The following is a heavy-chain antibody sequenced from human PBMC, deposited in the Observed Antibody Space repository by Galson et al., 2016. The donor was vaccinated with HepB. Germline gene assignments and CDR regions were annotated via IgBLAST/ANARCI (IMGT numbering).Heavy chain of an antibody. D-gene: IGHD6-6*01. J-gene: IGHJ4*02. CDR1: GYTFTSYA. Sequence: SVKVSCKASGYTFTSYAISWVRQAPAQALEYLGWIDTSNGNTNYPQKFQDRVTLTTDTSTSTTYMELRSLISDDTAVYYCARHYSSTWPAGLIFDSWGPGTPVTVSS. CDR3: ARHYSSTWPAGLIFDS. CDR2: IDTSNGNT. V-gene: IGHV1-18*01.